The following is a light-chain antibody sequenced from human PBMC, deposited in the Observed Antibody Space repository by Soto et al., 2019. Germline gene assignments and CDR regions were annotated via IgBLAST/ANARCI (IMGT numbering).Light chain of an antibody. V-gene: IGKV3-20*01. CDR2: GAS. CDR3: QQYGSSPRT. J-gene: IGKJ1*01. CDR1: QSVSSSY. Sequence: EIVLTQSPGTLSLSPGERATLYCSASQSVSSSYLAWYQQKPGQAPRLLIYGASSRATGIPDRFSGSGSGTNFTLTISRLEPEDFAVYYCQQYGSSPRTFGQGTKVDI.